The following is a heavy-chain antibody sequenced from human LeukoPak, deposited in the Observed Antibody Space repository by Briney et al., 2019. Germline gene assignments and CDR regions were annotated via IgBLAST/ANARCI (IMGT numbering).Heavy chain of an antibody. Sequence: PSETLSLTCAVSCDSISSNKWWHWVRQPPGKGLEWIGEIYHRGTTNYNPSLKSRVTISVDKSKNQFSLNLKSMTAADTAVYYCARDSGWHSDSWGQGILVTVSS. CDR3: ARDSGWHSDS. V-gene: IGHV4-4*02. D-gene: IGHD6-19*01. CDR2: IYHRGTT. CDR1: CDSISSNKW. J-gene: IGHJ4*02.